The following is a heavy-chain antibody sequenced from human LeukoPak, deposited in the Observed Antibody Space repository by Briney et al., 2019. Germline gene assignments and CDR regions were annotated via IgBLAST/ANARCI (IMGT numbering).Heavy chain of an antibody. CDR3: ARRGAAVGAFDF. CDR1: GDSISSNGFY. D-gene: IGHD1-26*01. CDR2: IYYSGST. Sequence: SETPSLTCTVSGDSISSNGFYWGWVRQPPGKGLQWIASIYYSGSTHYSPSLKSRVTISRDTSKNQFSLKVTSVTAADTAMYYCARRGAAVGAFDFWGQGTLVSVSS. V-gene: IGHV4-39*01. J-gene: IGHJ4*03.